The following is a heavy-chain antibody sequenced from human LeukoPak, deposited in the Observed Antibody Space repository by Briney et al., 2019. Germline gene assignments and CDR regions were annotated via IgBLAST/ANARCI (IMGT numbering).Heavy chain of an antibody. V-gene: IGHV1-69-2*01. J-gene: IGHJ4*02. CDR1: GYAFTDYY. CDR3: ATDPEVLAMVRGVIITQRGN. CDR2: VDPEDGET. D-gene: IGHD3-10*01. Sequence: ASVKISCKVSGYAFTDYYMHWVQQAPGKGLEWMRLVDPEDGETIYAEKFQGRVTITADTSTDTAYMELSSLRSEDTAVYYCATDPEVLAMVRGVIITQRGNWGQGTLVTVSS.